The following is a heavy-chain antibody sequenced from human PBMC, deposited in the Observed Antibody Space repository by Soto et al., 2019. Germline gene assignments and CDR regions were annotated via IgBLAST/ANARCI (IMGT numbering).Heavy chain of an antibody. CDR2: IDASSTHI. CDR1: GFSFSTYN. D-gene: IGHD3-16*01. V-gene: IGHV3-21*01. J-gene: IGHJ5*02. CDR3: VRQQYDFLVDP. Sequence: PVGSLRLSCAASGFSFSTYNMNWVRQAPGKGLEWVSSIDASSTHIYYADSVKGRFTISRDSGKSSLYLQMDSLRAEDTALYYCVRQQYDFLVDPWGQGTLVTVSS.